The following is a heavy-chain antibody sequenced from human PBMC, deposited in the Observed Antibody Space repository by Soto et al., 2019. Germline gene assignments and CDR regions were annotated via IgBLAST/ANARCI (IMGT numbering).Heavy chain of an antibody. CDR3: AHRVLRTVFGLVTTTANYCDF. J-gene: IGHJ4*02. D-gene: IGHD3-3*01. CDR2: IYCDDDK. Sequence: QITLNESGPTVVRPTETLTLTCRFSGFSLTTSGVGVGWIRQSPGKAPEWLALIYCDDDKRYSASLKSRLTITKATSNNQVVLTVSDLDPTDTATYYCAHRVLRTVFGLVTTTANYCDFWGQGTPVAVSS. V-gene: IGHV2-5*02. CDR1: GFSLTTSGVG.